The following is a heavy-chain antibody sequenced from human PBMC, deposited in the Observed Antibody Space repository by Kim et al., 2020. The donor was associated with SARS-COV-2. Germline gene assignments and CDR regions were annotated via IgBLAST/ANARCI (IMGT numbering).Heavy chain of an antibody. J-gene: IGHJ4*02. D-gene: IGHD3-10*01. CDR1: GFVFSSYV. CDR3: ARDSRGHLNLWSLDS. CDR2: MSSDGDSK. Sequence: GGSLRLSCEASGFVFSSYVMHWVRQAPGKGLEWVALMSSDGDSKYYAESVEGRFTISRDNSKNTLELQMNSLRVEDTAIYYCARDSRGHLNLWSLDSWGQGTLVTVSS. V-gene: IGHV3-30*03.